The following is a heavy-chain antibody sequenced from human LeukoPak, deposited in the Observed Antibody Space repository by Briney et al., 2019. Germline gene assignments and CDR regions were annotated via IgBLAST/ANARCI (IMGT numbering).Heavy chain of an antibody. J-gene: IGHJ4*02. CDR3: TRYSSGSGLDY. Sequence: PGGSLKLSCAASGFTFSGSAMHWVRQASGKGLEWVGRIRSKANSYATAYAASVKGRFTISRDDSKNTAYLQMNSLKTEDTAVYYCTRYSSGSGLDYWGQGTLVTVSS. CDR1: GFTFSGSA. D-gene: IGHD6-19*01. V-gene: IGHV3-73*01. CDR2: IRSKANSYAT.